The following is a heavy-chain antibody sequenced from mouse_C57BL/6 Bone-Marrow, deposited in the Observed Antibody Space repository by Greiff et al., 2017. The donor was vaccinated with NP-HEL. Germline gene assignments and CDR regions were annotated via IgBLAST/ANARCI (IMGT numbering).Heavy chain of an antibody. V-gene: IGHV1-26*01. Sequence: EVQLQQSGPELVKPGASVKISCKASGYTFTDYYMNWVKQSHGKSLEWIGDINPNNGGTSYNQKFKGKATLTVDKSSSTAYMELRSLTSEDSAVYYCARTSRGSSYWYFDVWGTGTTVTVSS. CDR2: INPNNGGT. CDR1: GYTFTDYY. CDR3: ARTSRGSSYWYFDV. J-gene: IGHJ1*03. D-gene: IGHD1-1*01.